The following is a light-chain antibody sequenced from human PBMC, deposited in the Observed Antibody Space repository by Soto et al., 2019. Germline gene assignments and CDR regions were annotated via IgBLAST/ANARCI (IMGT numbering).Light chain of an antibody. Sequence: EILLTQSPGTLSLSPGERATFSCRASQSVRSHYLAWYQQKPGQAPRLLIYGVSSRATGIPDRFSGSGSGTDFTLSISRLEPEDFAVYYCQQSDMSPYTFGHGTKLEI. CDR2: GVS. J-gene: IGKJ2*01. CDR3: QQSDMSPYT. CDR1: QSVRSHY. V-gene: IGKV3-20*01.